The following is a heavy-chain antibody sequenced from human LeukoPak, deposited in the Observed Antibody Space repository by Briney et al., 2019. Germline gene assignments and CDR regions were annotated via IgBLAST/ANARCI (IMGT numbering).Heavy chain of an antibody. V-gene: IGHV4-34*01. CDR2: INHSGST. CDR3: ARGLAVTILRKGNPFDY. J-gene: IGHJ4*02. D-gene: IGHD4-17*01. CDR1: GGSFSCYY. Sequence: SETLSLTCAVYGGSFSCYYWSWIRQPPGKGLEWIGEINHSGSTNYNPSLKSRVTISVDTSKNQFSLKLSSVTAADTAVYYCARGLAVTILRKGNPFDYWGQGTLVTVSS.